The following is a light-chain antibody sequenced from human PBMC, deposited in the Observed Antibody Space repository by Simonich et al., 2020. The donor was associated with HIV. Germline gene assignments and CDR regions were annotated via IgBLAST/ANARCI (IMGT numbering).Light chain of an antibody. Sequence: AIQLTQSPSSLSASVGERVTITCRTSQDIRSALAWYQQKPGKTPRVLIYDASRLESWVPTRFSGSGSGTDFTLTISGLQPEDFAVYYCQQYNGYPLTFGGGTKVEIK. CDR1: QDIRSA. CDR3: QQYNGYPLT. V-gene: IGKV1-13*02. J-gene: IGKJ4*01. CDR2: DAS.